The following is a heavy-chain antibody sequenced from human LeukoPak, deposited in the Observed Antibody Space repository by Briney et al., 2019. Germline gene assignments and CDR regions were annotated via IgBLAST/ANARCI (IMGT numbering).Heavy chain of an antibody. CDR1: GGYISSDY. CDR2: IYYNGNA. V-gene: IGHV4-59*01. CDR3: ARATRITNYYFDY. J-gene: IGHJ4*02. D-gene: IGHD3-10*01. Sequence: SETLSLTCTISGGYISSDYWSWIRKPPGKGRKWIGYIYYNGNANYNPSLKSRVTMSVDTSQSQFSLYLSAVTAADTAVYYCARATRITNYYFDYWGQGALVTVSS.